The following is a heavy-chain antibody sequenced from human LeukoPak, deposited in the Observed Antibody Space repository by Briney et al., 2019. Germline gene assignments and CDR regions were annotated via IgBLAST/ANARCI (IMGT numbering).Heavy chain of an antibody. CDR2: INHSGST. CDR1: GGSFSGYY. V-gene: IGHV4-34*01. D-gene: IGHD1-26*01. J-gene: IGHJ4*02. Sequence: SETLSLTCAVYGGSFSGYYWSWIRQPPGKGLEWIGEINHSGSTNYNPSLKSRVTISVDTSKNQFSLKLSSVTAADTAVYYRATTNRIVGATYYFDYWGQGTLVTVSS. CDR3: ATTNRIVGATYYFDY.